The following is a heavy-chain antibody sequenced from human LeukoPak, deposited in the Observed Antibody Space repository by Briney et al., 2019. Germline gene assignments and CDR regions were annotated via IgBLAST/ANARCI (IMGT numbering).Heavy chain of an antibody. CDR2: ISYDGSNK. CDR1: GFTFSSYA. Sequence: PGGSLRLSCAASGFTFSSYAMHWVRQAPGKGLEWVAVISYDGSNKYYADSVKGRFTISRDNSKNTLYLQVNSLRAEDTAVYYCARWGGSGWLFDYWGQGTLITVSS. V-gene: IGHV3-30*04. CDR3: ARWGGSGWLFDY. D-gene: IGHD6-19*01. J-gene: IGHJ4*02.